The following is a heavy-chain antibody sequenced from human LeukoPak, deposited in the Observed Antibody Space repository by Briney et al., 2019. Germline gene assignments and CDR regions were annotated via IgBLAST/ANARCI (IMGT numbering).Heavy chain of an antibody. CDR1: GYTFTSYY. V-gene: IGHV1-46*01. D-gene: IGHD1-26*01. J-gene: IGHJ4*02. CDR2: INPSGGST. Sequence: ASVKVSCKASGYTFTSYYMHWVRQAPGQGLEWMGIINPSGGSTSYAQKFQGRVTMTRDTSTSTVYMELSSLRSEDAAVYYCARDGGVGASYYWGQGTLVTVSS. CDR3: ARDGGVGASYY.